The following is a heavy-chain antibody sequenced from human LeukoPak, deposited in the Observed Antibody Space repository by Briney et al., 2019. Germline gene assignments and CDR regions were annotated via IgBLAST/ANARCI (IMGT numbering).Heavy chain of an antibody. V-gene: IGHV4-34*01. CDR2: INHSGST. J-gene: IGHJ3*02. CDR3: ARVVVPAAIDAFDI. Sequence: SETLSLTCAVYRGSFSGYYWSWIRQPPGKGLEWIGEINHSGSTNYNPSLKSRVTISVDTSKNQFSLKLSSVTAADTAVYYCARVVVPAAIDAFDIWGQGTMVTVPP. D-gene: IGHD2-2*02. CDR1: RGSFSGYY.